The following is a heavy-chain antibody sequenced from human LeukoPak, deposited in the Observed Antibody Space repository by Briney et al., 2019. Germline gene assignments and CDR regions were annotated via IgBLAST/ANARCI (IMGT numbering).Heavy chain of an antibody. CDR2: IYGSGST. J-gene: IGHJ4*02. Sequence: SETLSLTCNVTGASIRSWYWSWIRQPPGKGLEWIGDIYGSGSTNYNPSLKSRVSMSADTSKNQISLNLKFVTAADTAVYYCARQTMLVGYANGLGFNYWGEGTLVTVSS. V-gene: IGHV4-59*01. D-gene: IGHD2-2*01. CDR3: ARQTMLVGYANGLGFNY. CDR1: GASIRSWY.